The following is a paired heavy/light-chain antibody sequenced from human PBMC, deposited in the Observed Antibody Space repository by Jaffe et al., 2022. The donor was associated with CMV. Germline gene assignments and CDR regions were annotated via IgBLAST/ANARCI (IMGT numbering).Heavy chain of an antibody. CDR2: IYYSGST. CDR3: AGLRTSSYGYMDV. J-gene: IGHJ6*03. D-gene: IGHD2-2*01. V-gene: IGHV4-39*01. CDR1: GGSISDTSYWVYY. Sequence: QLQLQESGPGLVKPSETLSLTCTVSGGSISDTSYWVYYWGWIRQSPGKGLEWIGSIYYSGSTDYNPSLKSRVTASVDTSKNQISLKLTYVTAADTAVYYCAGLRTSSYGYMDVWGKGTTVTVSS.
Light chain of an antibody. V-gene: IGKV4-1*01. Sequence: DIVMTQSPDSLAVSLGERATIYCKSSRSLLYTYNNKDYLGWYQQKPGQPPKLLIYWASTRESGVPDRFSGSGSGTDFTLTISSLQAEDVAVYYCQQYSSSPPTFGQGTRLEIK. CDR3: QQYSSSPPT. CDR1: RSLLYTYNNKDY. J-gene: IGKJ5*01. CDR2: WAS.